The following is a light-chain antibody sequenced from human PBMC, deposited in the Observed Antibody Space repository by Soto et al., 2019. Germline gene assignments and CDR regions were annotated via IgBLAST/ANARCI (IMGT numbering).Light chain of an antibody. Sequence: DIKRTHSPSSLSAPVGGRVTITCRASQDINNYLSWYQQNPGKAPKILIYDASNLETGVPSRFSGSGSGTDFTFTIRSLQPEDITTYYCQQYANLPITVGQGTQREIK. J-gene: IGKJ5*01. CDR3: QQYANLPIT. V-gene: IGKV1-33*01. CDR1: QDINNY. CDR2: DAS.